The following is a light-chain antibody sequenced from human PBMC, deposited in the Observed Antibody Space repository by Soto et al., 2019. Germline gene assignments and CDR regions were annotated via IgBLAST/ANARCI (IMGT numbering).Light chain of an antibody. CDR2: DVS. V-gene: IGLV2-14*01. Sequence: QSVLTQPASVSGSHGQSITISCTGTSSDVGGYNYVSWYQQHPGKAPKLMIYDVSNRPSGVSNRFSGSKSGDTASLTISGLQAEDEADYYCSSYTSSSTLLNVFGTGTKVTVL. J-gene: IGLJ1*01. CDR1: SSDVGGYNY. CDR3: SSYTSSSTLLNV.